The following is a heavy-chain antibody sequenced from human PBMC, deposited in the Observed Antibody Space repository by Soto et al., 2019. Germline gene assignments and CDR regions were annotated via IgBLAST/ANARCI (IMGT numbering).Heavy chain of an antibody. D-gene: IGHD3-16*02. V-gene: IGHV4-30-4*01. CDR3: ARAYRVPSAGAMDV. J-gene: IGHJ6*02. CDR2: IYYSGST. CDR1: GGSINGGDYH. Sequence: SETLSLTCTVSGGSINGGDYHWSWIRQSPGKGLEWIGAIYYSGSTYYNPSLKSRIRISVDTSKNQFSLKVNSVTAADTAVYYCARAYRVPSAGAMDVWGQGTTVTVSS.